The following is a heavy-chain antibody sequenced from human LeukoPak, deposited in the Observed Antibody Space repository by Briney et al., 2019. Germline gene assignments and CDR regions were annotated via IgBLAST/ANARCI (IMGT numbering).Heavy chain of an antibody. D-gene: IGHD5-18*01. V-gene: IGHV4-34*01. CDR3: ARAGRYSYGYRPFDF. J-gene: IGHJ4*02. Sequence: PSETLSLTCAVYGGSFSGYYWSWIRQPPGKGLEWIGEITHSGSTNYNPSLKSRLTTSVDTPTNQFSLKLSYMTAADTAVYYCARAGRYSYGYRPFDFWGQGTLVTVSS. CDR1: GGSFSGYY. CDR2: ITHSGST.